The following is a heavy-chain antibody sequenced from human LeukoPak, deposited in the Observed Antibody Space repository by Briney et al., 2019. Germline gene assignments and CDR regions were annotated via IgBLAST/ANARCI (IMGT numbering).Heavy chain of an antibody. CDR1: GGSISSSSFY. J-gene: IGHJ4*02. CDR2: ISYTGST. CDR3: ARDAYRFGELLQFDY. V-gene: IGHV4-39*07. Sequence: PSETLSLTCSVSGGSISSSSFYWGWIRQPPGKGLEWIGSISYTGSTYYNPSLKSRVTMSVDTSKNQFSLKLSSVTAADTAVYYCARDAYRFGELLQFDYWGQGTLVTVSS. D-gene: IGHD3-10*01.